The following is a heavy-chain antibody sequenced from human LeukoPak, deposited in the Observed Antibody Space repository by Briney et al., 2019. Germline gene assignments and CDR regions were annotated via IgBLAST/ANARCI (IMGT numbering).Heavy chain of an antibody. Sequence: SVKVSSKASGGTFSSYAISWVRQAPGQGLEWMGGFLPIFGTANYAQKFQGRVTITADKSTSTAYMELSSLRSEDTAVYYCARDTSGYGSGSYSYWGQGTLVTVSS. D-gene: IGHD3-10*01. CDR1: GGTFSSYA. CDR2: FLPIFGTA. V-gene: IGHV1-69*06. CDR3: ARDTSGYGSGSYSY. J-gene: IGHJ4*02.